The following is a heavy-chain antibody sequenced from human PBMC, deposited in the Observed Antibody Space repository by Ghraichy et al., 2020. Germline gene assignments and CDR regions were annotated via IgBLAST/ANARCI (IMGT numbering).Heavy chain of an antibody. CDR1: GFSFINGRMG. J-gene: IGHJ4*02. Sequence: SGPTLVKPTETLTLTCIVSGFSFINGRMGVSWVRQPPGKALEWLAHIFADDEKSYSTSLKTRLTISKDTSKSQVVLTMTNMDPVDTATYYCAGHPAGSSRGWLAPLDYWGQGTLVTVSS. V-gene: IGHV2-26*01. CDR3: AGHPAGSSRGWLAPLDY. CDR2: IFADDEK. D-gene: IGHD3-10*01.